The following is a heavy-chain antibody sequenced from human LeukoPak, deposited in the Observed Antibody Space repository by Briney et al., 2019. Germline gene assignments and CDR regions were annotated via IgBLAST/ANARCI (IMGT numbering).Heavy chain of an antibody. D-gene: IGHD2-21*01. CDR2: INPNSGGT. V-gene: IGHV1-2*02. CDR1: GYSFTDYY. CDR3: ARADRLDGGPYLIGP. J-gene: IGHJ5*02. Sequence: ASVKVSCKTSGYSFTDYYMHWVRQAPGQGLEWMGWINPNSGGTSSAQKFRGRVTMTRDTSITTVYMEVSWLTSDDTAIYYCARADRLDGGPYLIGPWGQGTLVTVSS.